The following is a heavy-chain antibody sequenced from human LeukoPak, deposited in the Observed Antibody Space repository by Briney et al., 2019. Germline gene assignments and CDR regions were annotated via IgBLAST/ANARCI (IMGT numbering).Heavy chain of an antibody. V-gene: IGHV4-59*01. CDR3: ARLSSGHSGHAFDI. CDR2: IYYSGST. D-gene: IGHD3-22*01. J-gene: IGHJ3*02. CDR1: GGSISSYY. Sequence: SETLSLTCTVSGGSISSYYWSWIRQPPGKGLEWIGYIYYSGSTNYNPSLKSRVTISVDTSKNQFSLKLSSVTAADTAVYYCARLSSGHSGHAFDIWGQGTMVTVSS.